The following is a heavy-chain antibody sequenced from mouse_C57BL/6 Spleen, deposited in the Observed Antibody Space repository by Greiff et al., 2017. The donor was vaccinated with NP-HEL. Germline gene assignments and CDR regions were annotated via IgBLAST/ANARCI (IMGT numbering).Heavy chain of an antibody. CDR1: GYTFTSYW. CDR2: INPSNGGT. Sequence: VQLQQPGTELVKPGASVKLSCKASGYTFTSYWMHWVKQRPGQGLEWIGNINPSNGGTNYYEKFKSKATLTVDKSSSTAYMQLSSLTSEDSAVYYCARPGSSYVGDYAMDYWGQGTSVTVSS. CDR3: ARPGSSYVGDYAMDY. V-gene: IGHV1-53*01. D-gene: IGHD1-1*01. J-gene: IGHJ4*01.